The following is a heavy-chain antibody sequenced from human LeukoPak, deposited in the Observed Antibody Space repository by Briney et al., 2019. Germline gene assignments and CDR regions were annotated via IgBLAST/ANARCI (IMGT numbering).Heavy chain of an antibody. CDR2: ISSSGSSI. CDR1: GFTFSSYS. D-gene: IGHD2-2*01. V-gene: IGHV3-48*02. CDR3: ARSSGYQVPPGY. J-gene: IGHJ4*02. Sequence: PGGSLRLSCAASGFTFSSYSMNWVRQAPGKGLEWVSYISSSGSSIFYADSVKGRFTISRDNGKNSLYLQMNSLRDDDTAVYYCARSSGYQVPPGYWGQGTPVTVSS.